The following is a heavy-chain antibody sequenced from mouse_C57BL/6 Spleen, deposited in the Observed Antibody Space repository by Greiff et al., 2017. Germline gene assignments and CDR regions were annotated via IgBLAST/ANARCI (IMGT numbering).Heavy chain of an antibody. V-gene: IGHV2-9*01. D-gene: IGHD4-1*02. Sequence: QVQLKQSGPGLVAPSQSLSITCTVSGFSLTSYGVDWVRQPPGKGLEWLGVIWGGGSTNYKSALMSRLSTSKDNSKSQVILKMNSLQTDDTAMYYGAKKYGNANCDYAREYWGQGTTVTVSS. J-gene: IGHJ4*01. CDR1: GFSLTSYG. CDR3: AKKYGNANCDYAREY. CDR2: IWGGGST.